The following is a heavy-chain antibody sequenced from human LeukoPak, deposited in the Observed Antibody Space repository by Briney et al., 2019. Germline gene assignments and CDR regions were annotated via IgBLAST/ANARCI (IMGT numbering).Heavy chain of an antibody. CDR3: ARNDFWSGYGPTDY. J-gene: IGHJ4*02. CDR2: ISTGSTYI. D-gene: IGHD3-3*01. Sequence: GGSLRLSCVASGFTFSSYSMNWVRQAPGKGLEWVSSISTGSTYIFYADSVKGRFTISRDNAKNSLYLQMNSLRAEDTAVYYRARNDFWSGYGPTDYWGQGTLVTVSS. CDR1: GFTFSSYS. V-gene: IGHV3-21*06.